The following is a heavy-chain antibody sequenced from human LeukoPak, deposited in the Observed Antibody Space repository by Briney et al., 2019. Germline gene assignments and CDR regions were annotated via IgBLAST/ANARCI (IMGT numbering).Heavy chain of an antibody. J-gene: IGHJ4*02. D-gene: IGHD3-9*01. Sequence: SETLSLTCAVSGYSISSGYYWGWIRQPPGKGREWSGSIYHSGSTYYNPSLKSRVTISVDTSKNQFSLKLSSVTAADTAVYYCASLRYFDWLFLFDYWGQGTLVTVSS. CDR1: GYSISSGYY. CDR2: IYHSGST. V-gene: IGHV4-38-2*01. CDR3: ASLRYFDWLFLFDY.